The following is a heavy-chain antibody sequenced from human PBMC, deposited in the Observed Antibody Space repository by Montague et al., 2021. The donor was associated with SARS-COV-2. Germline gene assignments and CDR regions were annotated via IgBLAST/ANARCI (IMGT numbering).Heavy chain of an antibody. CDR1: GFNFGNYW. Sequence: SLRLSCAASGFNFGNYWMTWVRQAPGEGLEWVANIKQDGSEKYYVDSVKGRFTISRDSAKNSLYLQMNSLRAEDTAVYYCCAGLSPYYYGMDVWGQGTTVTVSS. J-gene: IGHJ6*02. D-gene: IGHD6-25*01. V-gene: IGHV3-7*01. CDR3: CAGLSPYYYGMDV. CDR2: IKQDGSEK.